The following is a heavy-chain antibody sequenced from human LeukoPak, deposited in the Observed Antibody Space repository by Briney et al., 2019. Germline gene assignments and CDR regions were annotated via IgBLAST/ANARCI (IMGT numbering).Heavy chain of an antibody. J-gene: IGHJ3*02. CDR1: GDSISGYY. Sequence: SETLSLTCTVSGDSISGYYWSWIRQPPGKGLEWIGYIYYSGGTDYNPSLKSRVTISVDTSKNQFSLKLRSVTAADTAVYYCARHVTISGPYDASDIWGQGTMVTVSP. D-gene: IGHD5-24*01. V-gene: IGHV4-59*08. CDR3: ARHVTISGPYDASDI. CDR2: IYYSGGT.